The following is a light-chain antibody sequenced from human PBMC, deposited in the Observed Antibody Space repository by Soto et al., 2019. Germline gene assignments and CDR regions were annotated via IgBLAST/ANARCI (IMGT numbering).Light chain of an antibody. CDR2: HAS. Sequence: DFQMTQSPSSLSASVGDSFTITCRASQSISSYLNWYQQKPGKAPKLLIYHASTLESGVPSRFSGRGSGTEFTLTISSLQPEDFATYYCLQHNSYPWTFGQGTKWIS. CDR1: QSISSY. V-gene: IGKV1-17*01. J-gene: IGKJ1*01. CDR3: LQHNSYPWT.